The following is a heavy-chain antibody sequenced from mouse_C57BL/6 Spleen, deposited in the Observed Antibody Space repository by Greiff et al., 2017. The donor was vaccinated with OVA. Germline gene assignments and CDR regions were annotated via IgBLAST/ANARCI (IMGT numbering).Heavy chain of an antibody. Sequence: QVQLQQPGAELVRPGSSVKLSCKASGYTFTSYWMDWVKQRPGQGLEWIGNIYPSDSETHYNQKFKDKATLTVDKSSSTAYIQLSSLTSEDSAVYYCARRGDYDVDYFDYWGQGTTLTVSS. D-gene: IGHD2-4*01. CDR2: IYPSDSET. V-gene: IGHV1-61*01. J-gene: IGHJ2*01. CDR1: GYTFTSYW. CDR3: ARRGDYDVDYFDY.